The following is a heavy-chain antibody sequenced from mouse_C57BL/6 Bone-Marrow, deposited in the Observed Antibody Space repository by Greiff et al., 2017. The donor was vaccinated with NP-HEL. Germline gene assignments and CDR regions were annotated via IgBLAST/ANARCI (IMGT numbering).Heavy chain of an antibody. J-gene: IGHJ1*03. D-gene: IGHD1-1*01. Sequence: EVQLQQSGPELVKPGASVKISCKASGYTFTDYYMNWVKQSHGKSLEWIGDINPNNGGTSYNQKFKGKAKLTVDKSSSTAYMALRSLTSEDSAVYYCARRVYYGSRYFDVWGTGTTVTVSS. V-gene: IGHV1-26*01. CDR1: GYTFTDYY. CDR3: ARRVYYGSRYFDV. CDR2: INPNNGGT.